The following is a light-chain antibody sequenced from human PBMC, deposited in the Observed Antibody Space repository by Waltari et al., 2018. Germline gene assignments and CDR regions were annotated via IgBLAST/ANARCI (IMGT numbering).Light chain of an antibody. V-gene: IGKV3-20*01. Sequence: SCRASQSVSRALAWYQQKPGQAPRLLIYGASTRATGIPDRFSGSGSGTDFSLTISRLEPDDFAVYYCQHYSRLPVTFGQGTTVEI. CDR3: QHYSRLPVT. CDR1: QSVSRA. J-gene: IGKJ1*01. CDR2: GAS.